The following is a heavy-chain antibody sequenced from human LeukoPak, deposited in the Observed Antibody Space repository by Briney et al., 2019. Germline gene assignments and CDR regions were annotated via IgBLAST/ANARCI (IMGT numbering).Heavy chain of an antibody. Sequence: SQTLSLTCSVSGGSVNYGSYHWSWIRQPAGKGLEWIGRIYTSGSTNYNPSLKSRVTISIDTSRNQFSLKLNSVTAADTAIYFCARDTKDWGRGTLVTVSS. J-gene: IGHJ1*01. CDR1: GGSVNYGSYH. V-gene: IGHV4-61*02. D-gene: IGHD1-1*01. CDR2: IYTSGST. CDR3: ARDTKD.